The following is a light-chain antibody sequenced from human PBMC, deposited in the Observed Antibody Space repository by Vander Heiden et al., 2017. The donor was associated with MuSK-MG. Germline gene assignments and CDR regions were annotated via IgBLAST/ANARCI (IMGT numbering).Light chain of an antibody. Sequence: IQLTQSPSSLSPSVGDRVTITCQSSKDIGKNLNWYQLKPGKAPKFLIYDVSNLQTGVPSRFSGSGDGTDVTLTISSRQPEDVTAYYCQQQYDLPGYTFGQGTRLEMK. CDR3: QQQYDLPGYT. J-gene: IGKJ2*01. CDR1: KDIGKN. V-gene: IGKV1-33*01. CDR2: DVS.